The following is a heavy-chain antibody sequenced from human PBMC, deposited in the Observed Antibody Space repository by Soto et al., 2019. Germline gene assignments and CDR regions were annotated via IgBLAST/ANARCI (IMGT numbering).Heavy chain of an antibody. CDR3: ARDEAAAAGYYYYGMDV. V-gene: IGHV4-4*02. Sequence: QVQLQESGPGLVKPSGTLSLTCAVSGGSISSSNWWSWVRQPPGKGLEWIGEIYHSGSTNYNPSLKSRVTISVEKSKNQFSLKLSSVTAADTAVYYCARDEAAAAGYYYYGMDVWGQGTTVTVSS. CDR2: IYHSGST. J-gene: IGHJ6*02. D-gene: IGHD6-13*01. CDR1: GGSISSSNW.